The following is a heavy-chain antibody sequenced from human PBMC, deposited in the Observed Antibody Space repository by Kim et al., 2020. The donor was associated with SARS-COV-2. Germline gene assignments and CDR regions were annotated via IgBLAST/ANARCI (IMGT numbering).Heavy chain of an antibody. V-gene: IGHV4-34*01. CDR1: GGSFSGYY. J-gene: IGHJ4*02. CDR2: INHSGST. D-gene: IGHD2-15*01. CDR3: ARVGPSACSGGSCYFY. Sequence: SETLSLTCAVYGGSFSGYYWSWIRQPPGKGLEWIGEINHSGSTNYNPSLKSRVTISVDTSKNQFSLKLSSVTAADTAVYYCARVGPSACSGGSCYFYWGQGTLVTVSS.